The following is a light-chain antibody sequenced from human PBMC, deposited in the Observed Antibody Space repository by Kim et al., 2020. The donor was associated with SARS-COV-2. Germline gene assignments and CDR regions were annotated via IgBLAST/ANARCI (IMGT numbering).Light chain of an antibody. CDR2: DAS. CDR1: QSVSSY. J-gene: IGKJ2*01. CDR3: HQRSNWRT. Sequence: EIVLTQSPATLSLSPGERATLSCRASQSVSSYLDWYQQKPGQAPRLLISDASNRATGIPARFSGSGSGTDFTLNISSLEPEDFAVYYCHQRSNWRTFGQGTKLEIK. V-gene: IGKV3-11*01.